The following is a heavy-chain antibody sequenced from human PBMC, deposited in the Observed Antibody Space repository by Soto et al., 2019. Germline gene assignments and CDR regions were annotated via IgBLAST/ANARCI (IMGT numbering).Heavy chain of an antibody. Sequence: EVHLVESGGGLVKPGGSLRLSCVGSGFTVSNTWMTWVRQAPGKGLEWVGRIKSGIGGETREYAAPVKDRFTISRDESKNTVSLQVTSLKTDDTAIYYCTADVPTQGVGEFDYWDHGTLSAVSS. CDR2: IKSGIGGETR. CDR3: TADVPTQGVGEFDY. J-gene: IGHJ4*01. V-gene: IGHV3-15*01. D-gene: IGHD3-10*01. CDR1: GFTVSNTW.